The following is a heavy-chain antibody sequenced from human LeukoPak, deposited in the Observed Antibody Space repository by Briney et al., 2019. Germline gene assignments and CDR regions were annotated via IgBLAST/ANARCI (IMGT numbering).Heavy chain of an antibody. D-gene: IGHD3-10*01. CDR1: GFTFSSYW. J-gene: IGHJ6*02. CDR2: IKQDGSEK. V-gene: IGHV3-7*01. CDR3: ARVDGSGSYYYYYGMDV. Sequence: PGGSLRLSCAASGFTFSSYWMSWVRQAPGKGLEWVANIKQDGSEKYYVDSVKGRFTISRDNAKNSLYLQMNSLRAEDTAVYYCARVDGSGSYYYYYGMDVWGQGTTVTVSS.